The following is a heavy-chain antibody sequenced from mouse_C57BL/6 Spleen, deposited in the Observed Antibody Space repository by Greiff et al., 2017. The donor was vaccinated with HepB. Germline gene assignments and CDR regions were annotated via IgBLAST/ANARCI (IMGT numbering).Heavy chain of an antibody. Sequence: VQLQQSGAELVKPGASVKLSCKASGYTFTSYWMHWVKQRPGQGLEWIGMIHPNSGSTNYNEKFKSKATLTVDKSSSTAYMQLSSLTSEDSAVYYCAPHSSGWFAYWGQGTLVTVSA. CDR1: GYTFTSYW. V-gene: IGHV1-64*01. D-gene: IGHD3-2*02. CDR3: APHSSGWFAY. J-gene: IGHJ3*01. CDR2: IHPNSGST.